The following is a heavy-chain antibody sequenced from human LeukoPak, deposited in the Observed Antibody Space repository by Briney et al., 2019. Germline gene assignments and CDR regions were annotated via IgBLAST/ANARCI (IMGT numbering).Heavy chain of an antibody. V-gene: IGHV4-39*01. D-gene: IGHD6-19*01. Sequence: SETLSLTCTVSGGSISSTSYYWGWIRQPPGKGLEWIGSIYYSGSTYYNPSLKSRVTISVDTSKNQFSPKLSSVTAADTAVYYCARRPGGAAVAVPYFDYWGQGTLVTVSS. CDR3: ARRPGGAAVAVPYFDY. CDR1: GGSISSTSYY. J-gene: IGHJ4*02. CDR2: IYYSGST.